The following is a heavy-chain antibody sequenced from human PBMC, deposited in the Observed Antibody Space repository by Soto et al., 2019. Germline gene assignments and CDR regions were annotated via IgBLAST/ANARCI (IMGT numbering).Heavy chain of an antibody. D-gene: IGHD3-22*01. CDR1: GFTFSSYW. J-gene: IGHJ4*02. CDR2: IKQDGSEK. V-gene: IGHV3-7*01. CDR3: ARVLGVYYDSSGYFDY. Sequence: PGGSLRLSCAASGFTFSSYWMSWVRQAPGKGLEWVANIKQDGSEKYYVDSVKGRFTISRDNAKNSLYLQMNSLRAEDTAVYYCARVLGVYYDSSGYFDYWGQGTLVTVSS.